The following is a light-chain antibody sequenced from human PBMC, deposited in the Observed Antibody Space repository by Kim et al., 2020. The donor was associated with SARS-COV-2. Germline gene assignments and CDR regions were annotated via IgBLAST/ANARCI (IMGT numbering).Light chain of an antibody. V-gene: IGLV3-19*01. Sequence: AWVQTVRITCQGDSLKTYYATWYQQKPGQAPVVVIYGKNNRPSGIPDRFSGSSSGNTASLTVTGAQAVDEADYYCNSRDNSGDHVVFGGGTQLTVL. CDR1: SLKTYY. J-gene: IGLJ2*01. CDR3: NSRDNSGDHVV. CDR2: GKN.